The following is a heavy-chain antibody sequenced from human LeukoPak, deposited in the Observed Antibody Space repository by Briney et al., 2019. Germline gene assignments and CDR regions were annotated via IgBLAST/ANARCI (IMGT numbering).Heavy chain of an antibody. D-gene: IGHD3-10*01. CDR1: GGSFSGYY. Sequence: PSETLSLTCAVYGGSFSGYYWSWIRQPPGKGLEWIGEINHSGSTNYNPSLKSRVTISVDTSKNQFSLKLSSVTAADTAVYYCRGYYGSGSSRRVDYWGQGTLVTVSS. J-gene: IGHJ4*02. CDR2: INHSGST. V-gene: IGHV4-34*01. CDR3: RGYYGSGSSRRVDY.